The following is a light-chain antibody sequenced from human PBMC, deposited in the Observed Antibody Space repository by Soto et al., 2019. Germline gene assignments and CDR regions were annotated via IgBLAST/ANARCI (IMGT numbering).Light chain of an antibody. J-gene: IGKJ5*01. CDR3: QQYENWPSIT. V-gene: IGKV3-15*01. CDR2: GAS. Sequence: EIVMTQSPATLSVSPGEGATLSCRASQNIRTKLAWYQQKPGQAPRLLISGASTRATGIPVRFSGSGSGTEFALAISSLQSEDFAVYYCQQYENWPSITFGQGTLLEI. CDR1: QNIRTK.